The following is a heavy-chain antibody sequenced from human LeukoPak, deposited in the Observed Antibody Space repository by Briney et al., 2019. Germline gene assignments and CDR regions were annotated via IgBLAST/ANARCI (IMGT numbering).Heavy chain of an antibody. D-gene: IGHD3-16*01. CDR2: ISSSSSYI. Sequence: GGSLRLSCAASGFTFSSYSMNWVRQAPGKGLEWVSSISSSSSYIYYADSVKGRFTISRDNAKNSLYLQMNSLRAEDTAVYYCARVWGRGYMDVWGKGTTVTISS. CDR1: GFTFSSYS. CDR3: ARVWGRGYMDV. J-gene: IGHJ6*03. V-gene: IGHV3-21*01.